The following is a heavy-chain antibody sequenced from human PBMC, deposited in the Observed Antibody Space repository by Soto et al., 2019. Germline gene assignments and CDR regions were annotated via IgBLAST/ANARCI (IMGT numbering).Heavy chain of an antibody. CDR3: AKDVVPAARGGFDY. CDR1: GFTFSSYG. V-gene: IGHV3-30*18. CDR2: ISYDGSNK. J-gene: IGHJ4*02. Sequence: QVQLVESGGGVVQPGRSLRLSCAASGFTFSSYGMHWVRQAPGKGLEWVAVISYDGSNKYYADSVKGRFTISRDNSKNTLYLQMNSLRAEDTAVYYCAKDVVPAARGGFDYWGQGTLVTVSS. D-gene: IGHD2-2*01.